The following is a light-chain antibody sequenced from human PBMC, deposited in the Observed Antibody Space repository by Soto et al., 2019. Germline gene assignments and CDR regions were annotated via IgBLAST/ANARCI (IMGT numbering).Light chain of an antibody. V-gene: IGKV3-20*01. CDR3: QRYGSSPGT. CDR2: GAS. CDR1: QSVSSSY. J-gene: IGKJ2*01. Sequence: EIVLTQSPGTLSLSPGERATLSCRASQSVSSSYLAWYQQKPGQAPRLLIYGASSRATGIPDRFSGSGSGTGFTLTISRLEPEDFAVYYCQRYGSSPGTFGQGTKLEIK.